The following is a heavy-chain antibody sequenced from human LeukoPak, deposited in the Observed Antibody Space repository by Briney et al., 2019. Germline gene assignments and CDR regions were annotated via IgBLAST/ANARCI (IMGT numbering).Heavy chain of an antibody. Sequence: PGGALILSCAATGFPLNTYAMHWLRQTPGKGLEGVAVISHDGNKRYNADSVKGRFTISRDSSKTTLYLQLDSLRAEDTAVYYCARGEREHSGYDVDYWGQGTLVTVSS. CDR2: ISHDGNKR. J-gene: IGHJ4*02. CDR3: ARGEREHSGYDVDY. CDR1: GFPLNTYA. D-gene: IGHD5-12*01. V-gene: IGHV3-30*04.